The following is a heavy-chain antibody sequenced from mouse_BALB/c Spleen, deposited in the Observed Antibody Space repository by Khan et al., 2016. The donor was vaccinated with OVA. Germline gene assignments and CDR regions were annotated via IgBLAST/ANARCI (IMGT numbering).Heavy chain of an antibody. CDR3: ARAGRWFPY. V-gene: IGHV3-1*02. Sequence: EVQLQESGPDLVKPSQSLSLTCTVTGYSITSGYSWHWIRQSPGNKLEWMGYIHHGGNTNYNPSLKSRISITPDTSRHQYFLQLNSVTTEDTATYYCARAGRWFPYWGQGTLVTVSA. CDR2: IHHGGNT. CDR1: GYSITSGYS. J-gene: IGHJ3*01.